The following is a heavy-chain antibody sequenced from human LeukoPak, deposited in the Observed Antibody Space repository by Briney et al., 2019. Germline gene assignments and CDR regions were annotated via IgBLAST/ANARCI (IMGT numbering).Heavy chain of an antibody. D-gene: IGHD3-22*01. J-gene: IGHJ6*02. V-gene: IGHV3-23*01. CDR1: GFTFSSYA. CDR2: ISGSGGST. CDR3: AKDEIVVVINYYYGMDV. Sequence: GGSLRLSCAASGFTFSSYAMSWVRQAPGKRLEWVSAISGSGGSTYYADSVKGRFTISRDNSKNTLYLQMNSLRAEDTAVYYCAKDEIVVVINYYYGMDVWGQGTTVTVSS.